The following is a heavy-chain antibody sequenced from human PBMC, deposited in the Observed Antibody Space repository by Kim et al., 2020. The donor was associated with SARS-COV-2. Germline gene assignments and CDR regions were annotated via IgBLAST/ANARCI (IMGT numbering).Heavy chain of an antibody. J-gene: IGHJ3*02. V-gene: IGHV4-39*01. Sequence: LTTRVTISVDTSKNQFSLKLSSVTAADTAVYYCARSRITMVRGVKNAFDIWGQGTVVTVSS. CDR3: ARSRITMVRGVKNAFDI. D-gene: IGHD3-10*01.